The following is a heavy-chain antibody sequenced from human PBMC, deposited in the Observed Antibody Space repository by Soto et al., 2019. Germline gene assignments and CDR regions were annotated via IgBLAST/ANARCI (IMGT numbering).Heavy chain of an antibody. D-gene: IGHD2-8*02. CDR2: INPNSGGT. Sequence: QVQLVQSGAEVKKPGASVKVSCKASGYTFTGYYMHWVRQAPGQGLEWMGWINPNSGGTNYAQKFQGWVTMTRDTSISTAYMELSRLRPDDTAVYYCARAAGNSGGGHVDYWGQGTLVTVSS. CDR1: GYTFTGYY. CDR3: ARAAGNSGGGHVDY. J-gene: IGHJ4*02. V-gene: IGHV1-2*04.